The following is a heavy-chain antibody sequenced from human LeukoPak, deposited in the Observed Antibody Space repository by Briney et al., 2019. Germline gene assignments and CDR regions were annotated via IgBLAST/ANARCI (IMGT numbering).Heavy chain of an antibody. D-gene: IGHD3-9*01. CDR2: IIPIFGTA. J-gene: IGHJ5*02. CDR3: ARVPNRLRYFDWFRNWFEP. Sequence: SVQVTCKASGGTISSYAFSWVRQPPGQGLEWMGGIIPIFGTANYAHKFQGRATITADGSTSTAHMELSSLRSEDTAVYYCARVPNRLRYFDWFRNWFEPWGQGTLVTVSS. V-gene: IGHV1-69*13. CDR1: GGTISSYA.